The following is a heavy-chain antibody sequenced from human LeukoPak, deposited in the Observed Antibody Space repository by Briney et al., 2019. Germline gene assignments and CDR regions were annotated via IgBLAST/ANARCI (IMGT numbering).Heavy chain of an antibody. D-gene: IGHD3-10*01. CDR3: ARHQSPYGSGSYYNVDYYYMDV. Sequence: GESLKISCKGSGYSLTSYWIGWVRQMPGKGLEWMGIIYPGDSDTRYSPSFQGQVTISADKSISTAYLQWSSLKASDTAMYYCARHQSPYGSGSYYNVDYYYMDVWGKGTTVTVSS. V-gene: IGHV5-51*01. CDR2: IYPGDSDT. CDR1: GYSLTSYW. J-gene: IGHJ6*03.